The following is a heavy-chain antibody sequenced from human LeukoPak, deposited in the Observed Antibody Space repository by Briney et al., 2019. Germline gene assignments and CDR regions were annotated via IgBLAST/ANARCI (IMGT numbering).Heavy chain of an antibody. J-gene: IGHJ4*02. V-gene: IGHV4-59*01. CDR1: GGSISSYY. D-gene: IGHD3-9*01. CDR2: IYHSGST. CDR3: AARERLDGVLH. Sequence: PSETLSLTCTVSGGSISSYYWSWIRQPPGKGLEWIGYIYHSGSTNYNPSLKSRVTISVDTSKNQFSLKLSSVTDADTAVYYCAARERLDGVLHWGQGTLVTVSS.